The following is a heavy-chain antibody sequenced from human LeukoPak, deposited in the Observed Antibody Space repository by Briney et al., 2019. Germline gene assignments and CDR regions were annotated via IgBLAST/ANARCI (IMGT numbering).Heavy chain of an antibody. CDR3: AKDRDCTNGVCYTFDY. CDR1: GFTFSSYG. CDR2: IRYDGSNK. J-gene: IGHJ4*02. Sequence: PGGSLRLSCAASGFTFSSYGMHRVRQAPGKGLEWVAFIRYDGSNKYYADSVKGRFTVSRDNSKNTLYLQMNSLRAEDTAVYYCAKDRDCTNGVCYTFDYWGQGTLVTVSS. D-gene: IGHD2-8*01. V-gene: IGHV3-30*02.